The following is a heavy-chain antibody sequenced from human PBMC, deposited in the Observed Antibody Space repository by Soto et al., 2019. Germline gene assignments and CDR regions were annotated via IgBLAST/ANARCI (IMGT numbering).Heavy chain of an antibody. V-gene: IGHV2-5*01. J-gene: IGHJ5*01. CDR1: GFSLSTSGVG. Sequence: QISLQASGLMPLKPTQTLTLTCTFSGFSLSTSGVGVGCIRQPPVKALEWLALIFWKDDKRYSPSLKSRLSITKDTSKDQVGRTMSNMGAVHTGTYYFAHTFPSSPNYYNSSAFTWWLDSLGPGALGSVA. CDR3: AHTFPSSPNYYNSSAFTWWLDS. D-gene: IGHD3-22*01. CDR2: IFWKDDK.